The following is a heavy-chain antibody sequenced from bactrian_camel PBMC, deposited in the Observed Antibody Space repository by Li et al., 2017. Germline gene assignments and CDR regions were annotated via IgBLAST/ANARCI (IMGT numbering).Heavy chain of an antibody. CDR3: AADPDVVSRIGYGRYR. Sequence: VQLVESGGGSVQAGGSLKLSCMYSGSASMSCGMAWYRQAPGKDHELVSSMHGNGGTYYRSSVRGRFTISKDNAKNTLYLQMNNLKPEDTAVYYCAADPDVVSRIGYGRYRWGQGTQVTVS. CDR1: GSASMSCG. D-gene: IGHD3*01. V-gene: IGHV3S55*01. CDR2: MHGNGGT. J-gene: IGHJ4*01.